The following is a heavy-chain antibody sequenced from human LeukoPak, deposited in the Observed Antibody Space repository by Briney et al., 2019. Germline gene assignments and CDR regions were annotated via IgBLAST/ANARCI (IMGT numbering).Heavy chain of an antibody. CDR3: ARDLGYGQPYGMAG. Sequence: GGSLRLSCAASGLAFSTYAMAWVRQAPGKGLEWVSAISGSGGSTYYADSVKGRFTISRDNSKDTLYLQMNSLRAEDTAVYYCARDLGYGQPYGMAGWGQATTVTVSS. J-gene: IGHJ6*02. CDR1: GLAFSTYA. V-gene: IGHV3-23*01. D-gene: IGHD4-17*01. CDR2: ISGSGGST.